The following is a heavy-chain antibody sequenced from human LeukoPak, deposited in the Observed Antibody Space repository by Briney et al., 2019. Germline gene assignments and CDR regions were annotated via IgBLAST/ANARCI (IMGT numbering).Heavy chain of an antibody. D-gene: IGHD6-19*01. Sequence: GGSLRLSCASAGVTFSDYYMSWIRQAPGKGLEWVSYISSSGSTIYYADPVKGRFTISRYNAKNSLYLKMNSLRSAGSTVVCGARDWMPSSGWKSGYWGQGTLVTVSS. J-gene: IGHJ4*02. CDR1: GVTFSDYY. V-gene: IGHV3-11*04. CDR3: ARDWMPSSGWKSGY. CDR2: ISSSGSTI.